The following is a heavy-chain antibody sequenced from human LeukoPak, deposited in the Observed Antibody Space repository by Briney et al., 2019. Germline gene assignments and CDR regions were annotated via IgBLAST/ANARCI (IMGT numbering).Heavy chain of an antibody. V-gene: IGHV4-39*07. CDR2: IYYSGST. CDR1: GGSISGSSSY. J-gene: IGHJ5*02. CDR3: ARDARLRDQLLSSITMVRGVTSWFDP. Sequence: PSETLSLTCSVSGGSISGSSSYWGWIRQPPGKGLEWIGSIYYSGSTYDNPALKSRVTMSVDTSKNQFSLKLSSVTAADTAVYYCARDARLRDQLLSSITMVRGVTSWFDPWGQGTLVTVSS. D-gene: IGHD3-10*01.